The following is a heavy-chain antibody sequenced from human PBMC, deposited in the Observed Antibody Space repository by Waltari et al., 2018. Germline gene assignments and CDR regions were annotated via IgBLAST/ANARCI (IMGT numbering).Heavy chain of an antibody. CDR3: ARRSGTFGAPAY. CDR2: IYPGDSDT. CDR1: GDSFTSYR. V-gene: IGHV5-51*03. D-gene: IGHD3-10*01. J-gene: IGHJ4*02. Sequence: EVPLVQSGAEVKQPGESLKISCKGSGDSFTSYRRDWVRQMPGKGLEWMGIIYPGDSDTRYSPSFQGQVTISADKSISTAYLQWSSLKASDTAMYYCARRSGTFGAPAYWGQGTLVTVSS.